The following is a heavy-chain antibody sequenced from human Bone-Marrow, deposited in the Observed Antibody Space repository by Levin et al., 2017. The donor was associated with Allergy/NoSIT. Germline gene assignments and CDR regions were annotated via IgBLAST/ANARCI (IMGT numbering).Heavy chain of an antibody. V-gene: IGHV3-30*04. CDR3: ARGVAVAYPPWV. Sequence: LSLTCAASGFTFSSYAMHWVRPAPGKGLEWVSVISYDGSNKYYADSVKGRFTISRDNSKNTLYLQMNSLRAEDTAVYYCARGVAVAYPPWVWGQGTLVTVSS. CDR1: GFTFSSYA. D-gene: IGHD6-19*01. J-gene: IGHJ4*02. CDR2: ISYDGSNK.